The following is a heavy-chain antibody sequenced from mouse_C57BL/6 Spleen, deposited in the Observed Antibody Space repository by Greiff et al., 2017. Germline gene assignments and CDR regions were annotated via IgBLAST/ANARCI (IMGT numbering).Heavy chain of an antibody. CDR1: GYTFTSYW. Sequence: QVQLQQPGAELVKPGASVKLSCKASGYTFTSYWMHWVKQRPGRGLEWIGRIDPNSGGTKYNEKFKSKATLTVDKPSSTAYMQLSSLTSEDSAVYYCAREPFTTVVAPQVMDYWGQGTSVTVSS. V-gene: IGHV1-72*01. D-gene: IGHD1-1*01. J-gene: IGHJ4*01. CDR2: IDPNSGGT. CDR3: AREPFTTVVAPQVMDY.